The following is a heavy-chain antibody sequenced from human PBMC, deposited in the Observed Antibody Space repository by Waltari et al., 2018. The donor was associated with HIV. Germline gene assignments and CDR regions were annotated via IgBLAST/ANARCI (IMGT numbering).Heavy chain of an antibody. CDR2: INHSGNS. CDR1: GGSFSGFC. CDR3: ARGGYNSGFSWFDP. V-gene: IGHV4-34*01. D-gene: IGHD5-18*01. Sequence: VQLPQWGAALVKPSETLSLTCRGYGGSFSGFCWPWIRQPPGKGLEWVGEINHSGNSNYNSSLKSRVTTSVDSSRKQFSLRLTSLTAADTAVYYCARGGYNSGFSWFDPWGRGTLVTVSS. J-gene: IGHJ5*02.